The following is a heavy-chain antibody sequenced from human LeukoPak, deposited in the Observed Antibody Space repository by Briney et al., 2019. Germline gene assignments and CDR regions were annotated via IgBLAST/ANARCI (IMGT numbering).Heavy chain of an antibody. CDR3: ARDRFFGMDV. Sequence: GGSLRLSCAASGFIFSTYWMHWVRQAPGKGLVWVSRIISDGGSTTYADSVKGRFTISRDNAKNMLYLQMNSLRAEDTAVYYCARDRFFGMDVWGQGTTVTVSS. V-gene: IGHV3-74*01. J-gene: IGHJ6*02. CDR1: GFIFSTYW. CDR2: IISDGGST.